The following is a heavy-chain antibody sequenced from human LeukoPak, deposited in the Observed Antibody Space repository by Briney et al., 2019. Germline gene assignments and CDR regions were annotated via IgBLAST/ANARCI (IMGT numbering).Heavy chain of an antibody. CDR1: GFTFSSYS. CDR2: ISSSSSTL. CDR3: ARDSYGDHYFDY. J-gene: IGHJ4*02. Sequence: GGSLRLSCAASGFTFSSYSMNWVRQAPGKGLEWVSHISSSSSTLYYADSAKGRFTISRDYAKNSLYLQMNSLRAEDTAVYYCARDSYGDHYFDYWGQGTLVTVSS. D-gene: IGHD4-17*01. V-gene: IGHV3-48*01.